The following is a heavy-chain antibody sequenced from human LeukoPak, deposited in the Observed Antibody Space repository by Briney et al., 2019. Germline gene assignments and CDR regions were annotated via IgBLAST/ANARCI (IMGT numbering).Heavy chain of an antibody. CDR1: GGSISSYY. CDR3: ARRAYSSGYYFFDF. D-gene: IGHD3-22*01. J-gene: IGHJ4*02. Sequence: SETLSLTCGVSGGSISSYYWSWLRQPPGKGPEWSGYIYYSGSTNYNPSLKSRVTISIHTSKNQFSLTLSSVTAADTAVYYCARRAYSSGYYFFDFWGQGTLVTVSS. V-gene: IGHV4-59*01. CDR2: IYYSGST.